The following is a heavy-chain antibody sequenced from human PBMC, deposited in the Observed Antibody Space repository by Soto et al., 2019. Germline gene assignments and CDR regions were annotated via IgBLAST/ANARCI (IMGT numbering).Heavy chain of an antibody. Sequence: GGSLRLSCAASGFTFSSYAMSWVRQAPGKGLEWVSAISGSGGSTYYADSVKGRFTISRDNSKNTLYLQMNSLRAEDTAVYYCAKAMGLGGRGYSSSWYRGYYYYGMDVWGQGTTVTVSS. CDR3: AKAMGLGGRGYSSSWYRGYYYYGMDV. CDR1: GFTFSSYA. CDR2: ISGSGGST. D-gene: IGHD6-13*01. J-gene: IGHJ6*02. V-gene: IGHV3-23*01.